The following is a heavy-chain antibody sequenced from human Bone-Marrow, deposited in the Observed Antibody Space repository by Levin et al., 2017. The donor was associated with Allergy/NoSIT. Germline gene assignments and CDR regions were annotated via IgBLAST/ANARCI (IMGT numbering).Heavy chain of an antibody. V-gene: IGHV3-30*18. CDR2: MSYDGRNI. D-gene: IGHD2-2*01. CDR3: AKDTKKCSYSNCYAGYYYFYAMDV. Sequence: PGGSLRLSCAVSGFNLSNFGMHWVRQAPGKGLEWVAVMSYDGRNIDYSDSVEGRFTISRDTSRNTLFLQMNSLRGEDTAVYFCAKDTKKCSYSNCYAGYYYFYAMDVWGQGTTVTVSS. J-gene: IGHJ6*02. CDR1: GFNLSNFG.